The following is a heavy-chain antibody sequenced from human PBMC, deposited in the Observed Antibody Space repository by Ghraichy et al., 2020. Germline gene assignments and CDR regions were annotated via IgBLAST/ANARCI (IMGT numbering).Heavy chain of an antibody. J-gene: IGHJ4*02. Sequence: ASVKVSCKASGYTFTTYGISWVRQAPGQGLEWMGWISAYNGNTNYAQKLQDRVTVTTDTSTSTTYMELRSLRSDDTAVYYCARGGYSYGHSYFDYWGQGSLVTVSS. CDR1: GYTFTTYG. CDR2: ISAYNGNT. V-gene: IGHV1-18*04. D-gene: IGHD5-18*01. CDR3: ARGGYSYGHSYFDY.